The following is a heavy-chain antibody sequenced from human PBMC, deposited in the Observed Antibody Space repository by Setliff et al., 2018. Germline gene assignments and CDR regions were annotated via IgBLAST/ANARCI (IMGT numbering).Heavy chain of an antibody. V-gene: IGHV4-59*02. CDR3: ARDRTYYGSGTYTRWFDY. J-gene: IGHJ4*02. CDR1: GGSVRGHY. CDR2: IFYSGDT. D-gene: IGHD3-10*01. Sequence: SETLSLTCTVSGGSVRGHYWSWIRHSPGKGLEWIGFIFYSGDTKSNPSLKSRVTMSVDTSKNQFSLQLSSVTAADTVVYYCARDRTYYGSGTYTRWFDYWGQGTLVTVSS.